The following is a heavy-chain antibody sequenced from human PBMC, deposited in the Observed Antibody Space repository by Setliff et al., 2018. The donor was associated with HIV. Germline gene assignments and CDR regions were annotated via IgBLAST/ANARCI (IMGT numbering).Heavy chain of an antibody. J-gene: IGHJ4*02. CDR2: FSHSGTT. CDR1: GHSSSDGSC. CDR3: VGDDNSWFWSYF. Sequence: KPSETLSLTCTVSGHSSSDGSCWGWIRQTPGKGLEWIGTFSHSGTTYYNPSLESRVTISVHTSQSQFSLKLNSVTAADTAVYYCVGDDNSWFWSYFWGQGTLVTVSS. D-gene: IGHD6-13*01. V-gene: IGHV4-38-2*02.